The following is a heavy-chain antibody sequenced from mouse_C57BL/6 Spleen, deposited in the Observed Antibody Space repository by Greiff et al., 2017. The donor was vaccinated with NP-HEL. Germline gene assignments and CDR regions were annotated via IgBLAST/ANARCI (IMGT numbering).Heavy chain of an antibody. CDR3: ARYSPLYDGYYGGFAY. D-gene: IGHD2-3*01. J-gene: IGHJ3*01. CDR2: ILPGSGST. Sequence: QVHVKQSGAELMKPGASVQLSCKATGYTFTGYWIEWVKQRPGHGLEWIGEILPGSGSTNYNEKFKGKATFTADTSSHTAYMQLSSLTTEDSAIYYCARYSPLYDGYYGGFAYWGQGTLVTVSA. CDR1: GYTFTGYW. V-gene: IGHV1-9*01.